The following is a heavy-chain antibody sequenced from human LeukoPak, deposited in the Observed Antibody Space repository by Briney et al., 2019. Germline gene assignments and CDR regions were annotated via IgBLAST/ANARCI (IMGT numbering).Heavy chain of an antibody. V-gene: IGHV1-18*01. Sequence: ASVNVSCKASGYTFTSYGISWVRQAPGQGLEWMGWISAYNGNTNYAQKLQGRVTMTTDTSTSTAYMELRSLRSDDTAVYYCARGMGSGSFKGGLDYWGQGTLVTVSS. CDR2: ISAYNGNT. CDR3: ARGMGSGSFKGGLDY. J-gene: IGHJ4*02. CDR1: GYTFTSYG. D-gene: IGHD3-10*01.